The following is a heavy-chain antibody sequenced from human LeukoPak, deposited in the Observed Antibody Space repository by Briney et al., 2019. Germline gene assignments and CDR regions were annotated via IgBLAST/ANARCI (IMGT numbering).Heavy chain of an antibody. V-gene: IGHV3-48*01. J-gene: IGHJ3*02. CDR2: ISSSSSTI. CDR3: ARTSGSPSLDAFDI. Sequence: PGGSLRLSCAASGFTFSSYSMNWVRQAPGKGLEWVSYISSSSSTIYYADSVKGRFTISRDNAKNSLYLQMNSLRAEDTAVYYCARTSGSPSLDAFDIWGQGTMVTVSS. D-gene: IGHD1-26*01. CDR1: GFTFSSYS.